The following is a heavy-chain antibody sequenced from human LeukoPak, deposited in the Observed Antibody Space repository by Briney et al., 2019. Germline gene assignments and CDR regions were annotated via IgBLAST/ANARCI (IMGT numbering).Heavy chain of an antibody. CDR2: IYYSGST. CDR1: GFTFSSYE. D-gene: IGHD3-9*01. J-gene: IGHJ4*02. V-gene: IGHV4-39*01. CDR3: ARLGEGLRYFDWLFDY. Sequence: GSLRLSCAASGFTFSSYEMNWVRQPPGKGLEWIGSIYYSGSTYYNPSPKRRVTITVDTSKNQFPLKLSSVTAADTAVYYCARLGEGLRYFDWLFDYWGQGTLVTVSS.